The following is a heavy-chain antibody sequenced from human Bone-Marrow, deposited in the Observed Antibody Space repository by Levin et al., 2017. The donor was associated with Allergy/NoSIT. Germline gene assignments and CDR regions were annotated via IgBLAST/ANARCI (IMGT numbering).Heavy chain of an antibody. CDR1: GFTVSSNY. D-gene: IGHD3-10*02. Sequence: GESLKISCAVSGFTVSSNYMSWVRQAPGKGPEWVSVIYGGGSSYYADSVRGRFTISRDNSKNTLDLQMNSLRVEDPAVYYCASEIPIGSPDNYVPLWGRGTLVTVSS. J-gene: IGHJ4*02. CDR3: ASEIPIGSPDNYVPL. CDR2: IYGGGSS. V-gene: IGHV3-53*01.